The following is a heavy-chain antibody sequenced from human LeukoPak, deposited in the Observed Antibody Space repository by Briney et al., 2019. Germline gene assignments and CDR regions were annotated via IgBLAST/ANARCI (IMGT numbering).Heavy chain of an antibody. J-gene: IGHJ5*02. D-gene: IGHD6-19*01. V-gene: IGHV1-18*01. CDR2: ISAYNGNT. CDR1: GYTFTSYG. Sequence: ASVKVSCXASGYTFTSYGISWVRQAPGQGLEWMGWISAYNGNTNYAQKLQGRVTMTTDTSTSTAYMELRSLRSDDTAVYYCARDLPYSSPRIYNWFDPWGQGTLVTVSS. CDR3: ARDLPYSSPRIYNWFDP.